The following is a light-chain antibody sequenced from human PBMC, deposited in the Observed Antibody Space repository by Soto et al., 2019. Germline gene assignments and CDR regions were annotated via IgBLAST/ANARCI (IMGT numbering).Light chain of an antibody. CDR1: QRVXRW. V-gene: IGKV1-5*01. J-gene: IGKJ1*01. CDR2: TAS. Sequence: MQMTKSPSTLSASVGDRVTINCRASQRVXRWLGWYQQKPGKAPQVLXGTASSLQSGGPSRLSGSGSETDFTLTITSLQPDDFATYYCQQYNGDRWTFGQGTKVDIK. CDR3: QQYNGDRWT.